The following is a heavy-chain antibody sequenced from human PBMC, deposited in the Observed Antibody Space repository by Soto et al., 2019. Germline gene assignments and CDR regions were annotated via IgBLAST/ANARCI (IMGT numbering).Heavy chain of an antibody. J-gene: IGHJ6*02. D-gene: IGHD3-16*01. V-gene: IGHV1-18*01. Sequence: ASVKVSCKASGYTFTSYGISWVRQAPGQGLEWMGWISAFNGNTNYAQKLQGRVTMTTDTSTSTAYMELRSLRSDDTAVYYCARDHFIMTREGYYYYGMDVWGQGTTVTVSS. CDR2: ISAFNGNT. CDR3: ARDHFIMTREGYYYYGMDV. CDR1: GYTFTSYG.